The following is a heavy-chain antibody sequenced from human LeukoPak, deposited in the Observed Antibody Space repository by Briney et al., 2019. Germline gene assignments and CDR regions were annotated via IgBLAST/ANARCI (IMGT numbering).Heavy chain of an antibody. J-gene: IGHJ6*03. CDR2: ISGSGGST. CDR3: AKVPVMYYDFWSGPDYYMDV. CDR1: GFTFSSNY. Sequence: GGSLRLSCAASGFTFSSNYMSWVRQAPGKGLEWVSAISGSGGSTYYADSVKGRFTISRDNSKNTLYLQMNSLRAEDTAVYYCAKVPVMYYDFWSGPDYYMDVWGKGTTVTVSS. V-gene: IGHV3-23*01. D-gene: IGHD3-3*01.